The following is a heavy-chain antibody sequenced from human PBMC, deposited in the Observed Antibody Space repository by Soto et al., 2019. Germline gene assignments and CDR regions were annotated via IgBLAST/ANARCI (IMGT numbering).Heavy chain of an antibody. V-gene: IGHV4-34*01. CDR1: GGSFSGYY. CDR3: ARGRIAVAGGMDV. D-gene: IGHD6-19*01. J-gene: IGHJ6*02. Sequence: QVQLQQWGAGLLKPSETLSLTCAVYGGSFSGYYLSWIRQPPGKGLEWIGEINHSGSTNYNLSLNRRITISVDSLKNQCSLKLSSVTAEGAAVYYCARGRIAVAGGMDVWGQGTMVTVSS. CDR2: INHSGST.